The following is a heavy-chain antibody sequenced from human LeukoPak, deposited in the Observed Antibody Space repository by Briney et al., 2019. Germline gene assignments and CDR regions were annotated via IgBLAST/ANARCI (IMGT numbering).Heavy chain of an antibody. CDR2: IYRSGST. D-gene: IGHD4-17*01. Sequence: SETLSLTCTVSGYSISSAYYWGWIRQPPGKGLEWIGGIYRSGSTYYNTSLKSRVTIPVDTSNNQLSLKLSSVTAADTAVYYCARDNTVITGFDYWGQGTLVTVSS. J-gene: IGHJ4*02. V-gene: IGHV4-38-2*02. CDR1: GYSISSAYY. CDR3: ARDNTVITGFDY.